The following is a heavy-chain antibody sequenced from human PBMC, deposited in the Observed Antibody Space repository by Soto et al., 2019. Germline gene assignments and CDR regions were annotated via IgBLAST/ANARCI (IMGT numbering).Heavy chain of an antibody. V-gene: IGHV3-30*18. Sequence: QVQLVESGGGVVQPGRSLRLSCAASGFTFSSYGMHWVRQAPGKGLEWVAVISYDGSNKYYADSVKGRFTISRDNSKNTXXLQMNSLRAEDTAVYYCAKGFYSSGWYGEVGAFDIWGQGTMVTVSS. J-gene: IGHJ3*02. CDR1: GFTFSSYG. CDR2: ISYDGSNK. D-gene: IGHD6-19*01. CDR3: AKGFYSSGWYGEVGAFDI.